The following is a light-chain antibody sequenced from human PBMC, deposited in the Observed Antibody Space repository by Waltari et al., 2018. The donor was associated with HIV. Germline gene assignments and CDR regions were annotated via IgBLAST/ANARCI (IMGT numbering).Light chain of an antibody. CDR2: DDY. Sequence: SYVLTQPPSVSVAPGQTASITCGGNNIGTKSVHWYKQRPGQAPVLVVYDDYARPSGIPERFSGSNSGNMATLTISRVEAGDEAVYYCQVWDSSTEHPGVVFGGGTKLTVL. V-gene: IGLV3-21*02. J-gene: IGLJ2*01. CDR3: QVWDSSTEHPGVV. CDR1: NIGTKS.